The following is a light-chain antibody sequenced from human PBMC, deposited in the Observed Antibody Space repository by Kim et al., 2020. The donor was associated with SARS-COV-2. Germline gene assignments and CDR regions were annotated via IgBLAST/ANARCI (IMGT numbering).Light chain of an antibody. CDR3: QHYNNWPS. V-gene: IGKV3-15*01. J-gene: IGKJ4*01. Sequence: SVSPGERATLSCRASESVRNNVAWYQHRPGQAPRLLIYGASTRAINTPVRFSGSGSGTEFTLIISSLQSEDFAIYYCQHYNNWPSFGGGTKVDIK. CDR1: ESVRNN. CDR2: GAS.